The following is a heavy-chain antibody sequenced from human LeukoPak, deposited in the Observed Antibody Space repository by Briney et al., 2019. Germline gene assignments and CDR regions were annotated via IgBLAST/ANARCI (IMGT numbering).Heavy chain of an antibody. D-gene: IGHD6-13*01. CDR1: GFTFSSYW. V-gene: IGHV3-74*01. CDR3: AGIAAAGPFDY. CDR2: INSDGSST. Sequence: PGGSLRLSCAASGFTFSSYWMHWVRQAPGKGLVWVSRINSDGSSTSYADSVKGRFTISRDNAKNTLYLQMNSLRAEDTAVYYCAGIAAAGPFDYWGQGTLVTVSS. J-gene: IGHJ4*02.